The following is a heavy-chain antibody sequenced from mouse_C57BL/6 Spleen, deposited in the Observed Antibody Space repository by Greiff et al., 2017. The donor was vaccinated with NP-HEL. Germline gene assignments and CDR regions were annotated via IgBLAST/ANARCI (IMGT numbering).Heavy chain of an antibody. CDR3: ARSEYYGSVSYWYFDV. V-gene: IGHV1-52*01. J-gene: IGHJ1*03. D-gene: IGHD1-1*01. CDR2: IDPSDSET. Sequence: QVQLQQPGAELVRPGSSVKLSCKASGYTFTSYWMHWVKQRPIQGLEWIGNIDPSDSETHYNQKFKDKATLTVDKSSSTAYMQLSSLTSEDSAVYYCARSEYYGSVSYWYFDVWGTGTTVTVSS. CDR1: GYTFTSYW.